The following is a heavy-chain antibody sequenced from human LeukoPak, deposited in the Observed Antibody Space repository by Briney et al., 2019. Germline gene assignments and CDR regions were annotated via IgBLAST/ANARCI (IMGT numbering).Heavy chain of an antibody. CDR3: AKEGSSSSWDFDY. J-gene: IGHJ4*02. V-gene: IGHV3-23*01. Sequence: GGSLRLSCAASGFTFSSYAMRWVRQAPGEGLEGVSAISGSGGSTYYADSVKGRFTISRDDSKNTLYLQMNSLRAEDTAVYYCAKEGSSSSWDFDYWGQGTLVTVSS. CDR2: ISGSGGST. D-gene: IGHD6-13*01. CDR1: GFTFSSYA.